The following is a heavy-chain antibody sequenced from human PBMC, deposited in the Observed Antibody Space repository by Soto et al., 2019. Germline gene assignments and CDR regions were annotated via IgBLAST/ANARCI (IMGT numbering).Heavy chain of an antibody. Sequence: QVQLVQSGAEVKKPGASVKISCKASGYTFSSSYIHWVRQAPGQGLEWMGLINPSGFSIDYAQTFQGRVTVTRDTSTSTVYMELSSLRSEDTAVYYCASGGYTYGFSAMDVWGPGTTVAVSS. CDR2: INPSGFSI. CDR3: ASGGYTYGFSAMDV. J-gene: IGHJ6*02. CDR1: GYTFSSSY. V-gene: IGHV1-46*01. D-gene: IGHD5-18*01.